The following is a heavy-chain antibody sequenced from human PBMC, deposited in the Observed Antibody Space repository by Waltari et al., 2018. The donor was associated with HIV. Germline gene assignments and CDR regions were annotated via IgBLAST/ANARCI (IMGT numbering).Heavy chain of an antibody. CDR1: GFTFSSYA. CDR3: AKGTLNPLTTDY. J-gene: IGHJ4*02. D-gene: IGHD4-17*01. CDR2: IFGDGGST. Sequence: EVQWLESGGGLVQPGGSLRLSCAGSGFTFSSYAMTWVRQAPGKGLEWVSAIFGDGGSTFYADSVKGRFTISRDNSKNTLYLQMNSLRAEDTAVYYCAKGTLNPLTTDYWGQGTLVTVSS. V-gene: IGHV3-23*01.